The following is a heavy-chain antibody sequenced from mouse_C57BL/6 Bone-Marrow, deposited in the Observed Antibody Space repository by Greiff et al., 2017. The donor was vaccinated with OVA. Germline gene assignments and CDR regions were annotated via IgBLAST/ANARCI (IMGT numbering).Heavy chain of an antibody. Sequence: EVQLQQSGPELVKPGASVKISCKASGYTFTDYYMNWVKQSHGKSLEWIGDINPNNGGTSYNQKFKGKATLTVDKSSSTAYMELRSLTSEDSAVYYCARAYYDYSLFAYWGQGTLVTVSA. V-gene: IGHV1-26*01. CDR3: ARAYYDYSLFAY. CDR2: INPNNGGT. J-gene: IGHJ3*01. CDR1: GYTFTDYY. D-gene: IGHD2-4*01.